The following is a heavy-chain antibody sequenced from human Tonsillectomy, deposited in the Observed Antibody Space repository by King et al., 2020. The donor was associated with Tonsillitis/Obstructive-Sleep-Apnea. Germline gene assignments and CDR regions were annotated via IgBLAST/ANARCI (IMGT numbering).Heavy chain of an antibody. CDR2: INSVSSYI. J-gene: IGHJ4*02. Sequence: VQLVQSGGGLVKPGGSLRLSCAASGFTFSSYSMSWVRQAPGKGLEWVSCINSVSSYIYYADSVEGRFTISRDNAKNSLYLQMNSLRAEDTAVYYCARDVFYYGSGSYYPDYFDYWGQGTLVTVSS. D-gene: IGHD3-10*01. V-gene: IGHV3-21*01. CDR1: GFTFSSYS. CDR3: ARDVFYYGSGSYYPDYFDY.